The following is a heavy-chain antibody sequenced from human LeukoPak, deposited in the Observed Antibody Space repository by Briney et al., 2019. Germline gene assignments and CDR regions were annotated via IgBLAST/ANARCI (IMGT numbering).Heavy chain of an antibody. V-gene: IGHV1-2*02. D-gene: IGHD1-26*01. CDR1: GYTFTGYY. CDR2: INPNSGGT. J-gene: IGHJ5*02. Sequence: VASVKVSCKASGYTFTGYYMHWVRQAPGQGLEWMGWINPNSGGTNYAQKFQGRVTMTRDTSISTAYMELSRLRSDDTAVYYCARDRPVGATSYNWFDPWGQGTLVTVSS. CDR3: ARDRPVGATSYNWFDP.